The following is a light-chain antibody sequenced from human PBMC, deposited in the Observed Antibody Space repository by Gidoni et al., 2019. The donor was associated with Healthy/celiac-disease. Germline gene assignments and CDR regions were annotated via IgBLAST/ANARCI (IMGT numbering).Light chain of an antibody. J-gene: IGKJ3*01. V-gene: IGKV3-11*01. CDR3: QQRSNWPPLT. Sequence: EIVFTQSPATLSLSPGERATLSCRASQSVSSYLAWYQQKPGQAPRLLIYDASNRAAGIPARFSGSGSGTDFTLTISSLEVEDSAVYYCQQRSNWPPLTFGPGTKVEIK. CDR1: QSVSSY. CDR2: DAS.